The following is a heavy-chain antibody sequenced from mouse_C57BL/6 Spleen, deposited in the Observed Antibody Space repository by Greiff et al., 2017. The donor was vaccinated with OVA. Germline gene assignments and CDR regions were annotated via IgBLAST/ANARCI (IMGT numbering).Heavy chain of an antibody. Sequence: QVHVKQSGAELVKPGASVKISCKASGYAFSSYWMNWVKQRPGKGLEWIGQIYPGDGVTNYNGKFKGKATLTADKSSSTAYMQLSSLTSEDSAVYFCARGGNFLFAYWGQGTLVTASA. CDR3: ARGGNFLFAY. CDR2: IYPGDGVT. V-gene: IGHV1-80*01. CDR1: GYAFSSYW. J-gene: IGHJ3*01.